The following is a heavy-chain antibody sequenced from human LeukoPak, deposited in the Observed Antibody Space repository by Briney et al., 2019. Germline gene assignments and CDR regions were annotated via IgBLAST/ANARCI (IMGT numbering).Heavy chain of an antibody. J-gene: IGHJ4*02. CDR1: GFTFSSYA. CDR3: AKDQNYYDSSGYDY. CDR2: ISGSGGST. V-gene: IGHV3-23*01. D-gene: IGHD3-22*01. Sequence: GGSLRLSSAASGFTFSSYAMSWVRQAPGKGLEWVSAISGSGGSTYYADSVKGRFTISRDNSKNTLYLQMNSLRAEDTAVYYCAKDQNYYDSSGYDYWGQGTLVTVSS.